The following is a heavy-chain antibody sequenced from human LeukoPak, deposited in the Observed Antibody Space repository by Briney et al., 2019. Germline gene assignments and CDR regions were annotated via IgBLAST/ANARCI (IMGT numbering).Heavy chain of an antibody. CDR1: GFTFSSYA. V-gene: IGHV3-23*01. D-gene: IGHD1-26*01. CDR2: ISGSGGNT. CDR3: AKARLLWDPGWFDP. J-gene: IGHJ5*02. Sequence: PGGSLRLSCAASGFTFSSYAMSWVRQAPGKGLEWVSAISGSGGNTYYADFVKGRFTISRDNSKNTLYLQMNSLRAEDTAVYYCAKARLLWDPGWFDPWGQGTLVTVSS.